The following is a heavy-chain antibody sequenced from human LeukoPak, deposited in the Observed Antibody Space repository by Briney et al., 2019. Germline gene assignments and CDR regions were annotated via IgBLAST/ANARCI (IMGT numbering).Heavy chain of an antibody. Sequence: ASVKVSCKASGYTFTGYYMHWVRQAPGQGLKWMGWINPNSGGTNYAQKFQGRVTMTRDTSISTAYMELSRLRSDDTAVYYCARRYYDSSGYYSAVDYWGQGTLVTVSS. J-gene: IGHJ4*02. CDR1: GYTFTGYY. CDR2: INPNSGGT. CDR3: ARRYYDSSGYYSAVDY. D-gene: IGHD3-22*01. V-gene: IGHV1-2*02.